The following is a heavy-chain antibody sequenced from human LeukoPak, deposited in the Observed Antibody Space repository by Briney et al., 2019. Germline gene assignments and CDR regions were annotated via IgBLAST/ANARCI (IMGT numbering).Heavy chain of an antibody. Sequence: SETLSLTCAISGNSTTRGYYWAWFRQSPGKALEWIATFFQSEKSFYNASLKSRVIMSLDTSKSQFSLNLTSVTAADTAVYYCARVLPVPYLLDSWGQGTHVTVSS. J-gene: IGHJ4*02. D-gene: IGHD2/OR15-2a*01. V-gene: IGHV4-38-2*01. CDR1: GNSTTRGYY. CDR2: FFQSEKS. CDR3: ARVLPVPYLLDS.